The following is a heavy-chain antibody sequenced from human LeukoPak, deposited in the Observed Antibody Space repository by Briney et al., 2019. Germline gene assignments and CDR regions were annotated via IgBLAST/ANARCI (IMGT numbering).Heavy chain of an antibody. V-gene: IGHV3-30*14. CDR1: GFTFSTYV. CDR3: TRLLYYYDSDIYQRYFDY. CDR2: ISFDGTNK. J-gene: IGHJ4*02. D-gene: IGHD3-22*01. Sequence: GGSLRLSCAASGFTFSTYVMHWVRQAPGKGLEWVAVISFDGTNKYYADSVQGRFTISRDNSQNTLYLQMNSLRPEDTAVYYCTRLLYYYDSDIYQRYFDYWGQGTLVTVSS.